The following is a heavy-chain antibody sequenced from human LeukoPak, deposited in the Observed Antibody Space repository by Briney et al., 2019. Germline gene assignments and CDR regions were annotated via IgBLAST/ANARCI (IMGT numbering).Heavy chain of an antibody. CDR1: GFTFSSYS. J-gene: IGHJ4*02. CDR3: ARDPAMVVTQNVQS. CDR2: ISSSSSTI. Sequence: GGSLRLSCAASGFTFSSYSMNWVRQAPGKGLEWVSYISSSSSTIYYADSVKGRFTISRDNAKNSLYLQMNSLRAEDMAVYYCARDPAMVVTQNVQSWGQGTLVTVSS. V-gene: IGHV3-48*01. D-gene: IGHD4-23*01.